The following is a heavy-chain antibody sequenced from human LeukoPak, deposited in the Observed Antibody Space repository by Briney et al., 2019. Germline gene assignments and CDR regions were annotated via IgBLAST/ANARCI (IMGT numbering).Heavy chain of an antibody. D-gene: IGHD5-12*01. CDR3: ARESSGYDSGYYYYYMDV. CDR1: GFTFSSYS. J-gene: IGHJ6*03. CDR2: ISSSSSYI. Sequence: GGSLRLSCAASGFTFSSYSMNWVRQAPGKGLEWVSSISSSSSYIYYADSVKGRFTISRDNAKNSLYLQMNSLRAEDTAVYYCARESSGYDSGYYYYYMDVWGKGTTVTVSS. V-gene: IGHV3-21*01.